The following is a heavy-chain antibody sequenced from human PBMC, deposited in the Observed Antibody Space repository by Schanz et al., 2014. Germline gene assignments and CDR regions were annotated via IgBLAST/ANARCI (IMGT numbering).Heavy chain of an antibody. Sequence: QVQLVQSGAEVKKPGASVKVSCKAFGYSFTSYYIHWVRQAPGQGLEWMATINPSGGSTSFAQKFXXXGXMTRATSTSTVNMELTSLRSEDTAVYYCARDPYSARWCCPPPLFSLDFWGQGTTVTVSS. CDR3: ARDPYSARWCCPPPLFSLDF. V-gene: IGHV1-46*01. J-gene: IGHJ6*02. D-gene: IGHD1-26*01. CDR1: GYSFTSYY. CDR2: INPSGGST.